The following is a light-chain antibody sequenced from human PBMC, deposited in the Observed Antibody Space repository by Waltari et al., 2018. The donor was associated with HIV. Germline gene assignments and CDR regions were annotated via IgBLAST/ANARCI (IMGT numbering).Light chain of an antibody. CDR2: GAF. J-gene: IGKJ3*01. Sequence: EIVLTQSPGTLSLSPGERATLSCRASQSVGNNLAWYQQKPGLAPRLLIYGAFTRATGIPTRFSGSGSGTEFTLTISSLQSEDFAVYYCQHYNKGLRSFTFGPGTKVDI. CDR1: QSVGNN. CDR3: QHYNKGLRSFT. V-gene: IGKV3D-15*01.